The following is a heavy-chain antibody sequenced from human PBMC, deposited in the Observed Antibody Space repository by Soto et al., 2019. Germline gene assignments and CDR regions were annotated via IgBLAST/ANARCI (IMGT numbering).Heavy chain of an antibody. CDR3: TTLPNHRDY. CDR2: IKSKTEGGTT. V-gene: IGHV3-15*01. Sequence: EVQLVESGGGLVKPGGSLRLSCAASGFTFSNAWMSWVRQAPGKGLEWVGRIKSKTEGGTTDYAAPVKGRFTTSRDDSKNTLYLQMNSLKTEDTAVYYCTTLPNHRDYWGQGTLVTVSS. D-gene: IGHD7-27*01. J-gene: IGHJ4*02. CDR1: GFTFSNAW.